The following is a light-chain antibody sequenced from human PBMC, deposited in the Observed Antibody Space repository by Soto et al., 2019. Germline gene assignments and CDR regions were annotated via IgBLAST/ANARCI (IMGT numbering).Light chain of an antibody. CDR2: AAS. V-gene: IGKV1-39*01. Sequence: DIQMTQSPSSLSASVGDRVNITCRASQSISRYLNWYQHKPGKAPKLLIYAASPLQSGVPSRFSGSGSRTDFTLTISSLQPEDFAAYYCQQSYSTPYTFGPGTKLEI. CDR1: QSISRY. CDR3: QQSYSTPYT. J-gene: IGKJ2*01.